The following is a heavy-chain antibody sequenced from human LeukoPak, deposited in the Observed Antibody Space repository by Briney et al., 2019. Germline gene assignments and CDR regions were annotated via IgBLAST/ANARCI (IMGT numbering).Heavy chain of an antibody. D-gene: IGHD3-22*01. CDR1: GYTFTGYY. V-gene: IGHV1-2*02. CDR2: INPNSGGT. J-gene: IGHJ4*02. Sequence: ASVKVSCKASGYTFTGYYMHWVRQAPGQGLEWMGWINPNSGGTNYAQKFQGRVTMTRDTSISTAYMELSRLRSDDTAVYYCARDPANYDSSGYYPHFDYWGQGTLVTVSS. CDR3: ARDPANYDSSGYYPHFDY.